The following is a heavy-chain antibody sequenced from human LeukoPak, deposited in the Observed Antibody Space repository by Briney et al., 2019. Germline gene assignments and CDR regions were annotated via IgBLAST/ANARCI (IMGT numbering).Heavy chain of an antibody. CDR1: GFTFSSYS. CDR3: ARDFMDCSSTSCYDDASSDAFDI. CDR2: ISSSSSTI. Sequence: HPGGSLRLSCAASGFTFSSYSVNWVRQAPGKGLEWVSYISSSSSTIYYADSVKGRFTISRDNAKNSLYLQMNSLRAEDTAVYYCARDFMDCSSTSCYDDASSDAFDIWGQGTMVTVSS. D-gene: IGHD2-2*01. V-gene: IGHV3-48*01. J-gene: IGHJ3*02.